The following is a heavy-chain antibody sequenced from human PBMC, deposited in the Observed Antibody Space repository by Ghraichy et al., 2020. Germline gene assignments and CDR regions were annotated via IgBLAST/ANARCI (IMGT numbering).Heavy chain of an antibody. Sequence: SETLSLTCSVSGGSISSSSYFWGWLRQPPGKGLEWIRSIYYTGSTYYTPSLKSRVTISVDTSKNQFSLRVNSVTAADTAVYYCVSYSSTSYYYGLDVWGQGTTVTVSS. CDR3: VSYSSTSYYYGLDV. CDR1: GGSISSSSYF. CDR2: IYYTGST. D-gene: IGHD6-13*01. J-gene: IGHJ6*02. V-gene: IGHV4-39*01.